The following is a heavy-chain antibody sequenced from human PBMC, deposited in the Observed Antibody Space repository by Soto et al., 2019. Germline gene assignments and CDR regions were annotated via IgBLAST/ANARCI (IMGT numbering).Heavy chain of an antibody. V-gene: IGHV3-23*01. CDR2: ISGSGGST. D-gene: IGHD6-19*01. Sequence: GGSLRLSCAASGFTFISYSMSWVRQAPGKGLEWVSSISGSGGSTYYADSVKGRFTISRDNSKNTLYLQMNSLRAEDTAVYYCAKFGSSGWNDAFDIWGQGTMLTVSS. CDR3: AKFGSSGWNDAFDI. CDR1: GFTFISYS. J-gene: IGHJ3*02.